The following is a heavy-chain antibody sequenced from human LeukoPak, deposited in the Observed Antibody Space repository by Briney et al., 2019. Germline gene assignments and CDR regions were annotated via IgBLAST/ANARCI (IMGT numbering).Heavy chain of an antibody. CDR3: ARARMVRGVISYGMDV. J-gene: IGHJ6*04. CDR2: INPNSGGT. D-gene: IGHD3-10*01. V-gene: IGHV1-2*04. CDR1: GYTFTGYY. Sequence: RWASVKVSCKASGYTFTGYYMHWVRQAPGQGLEWMGWINPNSGGTNYAQKFQGWVTMTRDTSISTAYMELSRLRSDDTAVYYCARARMVRGVISYGMDVWGKGTTVTVSS.